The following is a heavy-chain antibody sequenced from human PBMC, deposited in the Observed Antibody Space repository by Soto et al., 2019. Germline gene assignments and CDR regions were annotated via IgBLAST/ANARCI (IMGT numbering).Heavy chain of an antibody. Sequence: SETLSLTCTVSGGSISSGDYYWIWIRQPPGKGLEWIGYIYYTGSTNYNPSLKSRVSISVDTSKNQFSLKLTSVTAADTAVYYCARDKITGLFDYWGQGTLVTVSS. D-gene: IGHD2-8*02. J-gene: IGHJ4*02. CDR3: ARDKITGLFDY. CDR2: IYYTGST. CDR1: GGSISSGDYY. V-gene: IGHV4-61*08.